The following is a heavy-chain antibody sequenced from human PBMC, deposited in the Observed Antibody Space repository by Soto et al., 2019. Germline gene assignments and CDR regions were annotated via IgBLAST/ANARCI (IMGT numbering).Heavy chain of an antibody. CDR3: AKDGSATVGPIDY. J-gene: IGHJ4*02. CDR1: GFTFSSYG. CDR2: ISYDGSNK. D-gene: IGHD3-10*01. V-gene: IGHV3-30*18. Sequence: QVQLVESGGGVVQPGRSLRLSCAASGFTFSSYGMHWVRQAPGKGLEWVAVISYDGSNKYYADSVKGRFTISRDNSKNALYLHMNSLRAEDTAVYYCAKDGSATVGPIDYWGQGTLVTVSS.